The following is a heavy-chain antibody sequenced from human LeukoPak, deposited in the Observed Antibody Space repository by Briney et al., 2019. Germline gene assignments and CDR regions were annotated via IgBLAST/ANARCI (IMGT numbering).Heavy chain of an antibody. CDR1: GFTFSSYS. V-gene: IGHV3-48*01. CDR3: ARGSGGSCSDFDY. J-gene: IGHJ4*02. Sequence: PGGSLRLSCAASGFTFSSYSMNWVRQAPGKGLEWVSYISSSSSTIYCADSVKGRFTISRDNAKNSLYLQMNSLRAEDTAVYYCARGSGGSCSDFDYWGQVTLVTVSS. D-gene: IGHD2-15*01. CDR2: ISSSSSTI.